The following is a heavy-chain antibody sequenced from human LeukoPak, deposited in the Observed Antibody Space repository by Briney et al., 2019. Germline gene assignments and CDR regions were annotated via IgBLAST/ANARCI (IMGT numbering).Heavy chain of an antibody. Sequence: ASVKVSCKASGYTFTSNYMHWLRQAPGQGLEWMGIINPNGGSTNYAQKFQGRVTLTRDMSTSTVYMELSSLRSEDTAVYYCARGGSTGPHWFDPWGQGTLVTVS. CDR1: GYTFTSNY. D-gene: IGHD2-8*02. CDR2: INPNGGST. V-gene: IGHV1-46*01. J-gene: IGHJ5*02. CDR3: ARGGSTGPHWFDP.